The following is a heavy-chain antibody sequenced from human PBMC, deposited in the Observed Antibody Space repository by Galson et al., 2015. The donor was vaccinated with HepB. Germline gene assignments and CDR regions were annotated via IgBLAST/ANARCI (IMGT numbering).Heavy chain of an antibody. Sequence: SLRLSCAASGFTFSKYSMHWVRQAPGKGLEWVAFIHYDGSNKYYADSVRGRFTISRDNSKNTLYLQMNRLRAEDTAVYYCATLGLFSFDIWGQGTLVTVSS. D-gene: IGHD3-16*01. J-gene: IGHJ3*02. V-gene: IGHV3-30*02. CDR1: GFTFSKYS. CDR3: ATLGLFSFDI. CDR2: IHYDGSNK.